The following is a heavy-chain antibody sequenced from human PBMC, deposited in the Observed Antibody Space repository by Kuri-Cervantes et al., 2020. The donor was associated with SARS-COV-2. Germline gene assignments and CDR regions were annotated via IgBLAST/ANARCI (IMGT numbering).Heavy chain of an antibody. CDR1: GFTFSNYA. V-gene: IGHV3-23*01. D-gene: IGHD2/OR15-2a*01. Sequence: GSLRLSCGASGFTFSNYAMSWVRQAPGKGLQWVSTISVSGDSTYYADSVKGRFTISRDNSKNTLYLQMNSLRAEDTAVYYCAKDLSGVSSSFFFDSWGQGTPVTVSS. J-gene: IGHJ4*02. CDR3: AKDLSGVSSSFFFDS. CDR2: ISVSGDST.